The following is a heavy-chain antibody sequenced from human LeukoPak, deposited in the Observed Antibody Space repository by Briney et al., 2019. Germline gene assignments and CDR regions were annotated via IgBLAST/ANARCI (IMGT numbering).Heavy chain of an antibody. CDR2: INSDGSST. D-gene: IGHD6-13*01. CDR1: EFTFSSYW. Sequence: GGSLRLSCAASEFTFSSYWMHWVRHAPGKGLVWVSRINSDGSSTSYADSVKGRFTISRDNAKNTLYLQMNSLRAEDTAVYYCARDAEGSSIDYWGQGTLVTVSS. J-gene: IGHJ4*02. V-gene: IGHV3-74*01. CDR3: ARDAEGSSIDY.